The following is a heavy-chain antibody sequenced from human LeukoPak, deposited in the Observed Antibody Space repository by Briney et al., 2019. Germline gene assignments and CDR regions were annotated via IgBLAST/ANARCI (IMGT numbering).Heavy chain of an antibody. CDR2: ISYDGSNK. CDR3: ARAPFAWELLHFDY. V-gene: IGHV3-30*03. J-gene: IGHJ4*02. D-gene: IGHD1-26*01. CDR1: GFTFSSYG. Sequence: GGSLRPSCAASGFTFSSYGMHWVRQAPGKGLEWVAVISYDGSNKYYADSVKGRFTISRDNSKNTLYLQMNSLRAEDTAVYYCARAPFAWELLHFDYWGQGTLVTVSS.